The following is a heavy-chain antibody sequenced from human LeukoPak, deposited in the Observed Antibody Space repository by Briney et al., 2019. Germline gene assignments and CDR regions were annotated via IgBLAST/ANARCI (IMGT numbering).Heavy chain of an antibody. CDR2: ISYDGSNK. J-gene: IGHJ6*03. Sequence: QPGRSLRLSCAASGFTFSSYAMHWVRQAPGKGLEWVAVISYDGSNKYYADSVKGRFTISRDNSKNTLYLQMNSLRAEDTAVYYCARDEGPPGSYRNYYYYYMDVWGKGTTVTVSS. CDR3: ARDEGPPGSYRNYYYYYMDV. CDR1: GFTFSSYA. V-gene: IGHV3-30*01. D-gene: IGHD3-16*02.